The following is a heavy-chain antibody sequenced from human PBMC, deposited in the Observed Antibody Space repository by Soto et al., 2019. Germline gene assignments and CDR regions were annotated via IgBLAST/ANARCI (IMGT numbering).Heavy chain of an antibody. CDR1: GGFVSSGSYY. D-gene: IGHD1-1*01. CDR3: ARVERGTVTTVVDAFDI. Sequence: QVQLQQWGAGLLKPSETLSLTCAVYGGFVSSGSYYWSWLRQPPGKELEWIGEMSHSGGTHFNPSLKSRVTISVDTPKNQFSLRMSAVTAADTALYYCARVERGTVTTVVDAFDIWGPGTMVTVSS. J-gene: IGHJ3*02. CDR2: MSHSGGT. V-gene: IGHV4-34*01.